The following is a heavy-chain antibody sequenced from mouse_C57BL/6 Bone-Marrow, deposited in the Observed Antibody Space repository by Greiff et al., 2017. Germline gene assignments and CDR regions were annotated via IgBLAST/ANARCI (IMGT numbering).Heavy chain of an antibody. CDR2: IYPRSGNT. J-gene: IGHJ2*01. CDR1: GYTFTSYG. Sequence: QVQLQQSGAELARPGASVKLSCKASGYTFTSYGISWVKQRTGQGLEWIGEIYPRSGNTYYNEKFKGKATLTADKSSSTEYMELRSLTSEDSAVYFCARGYYDYGGDYFDYWGQGTTLTVSS. V-gene: IGHV1-81*01. CDR3: ARGYYDYGGDYFDY. D-gene: IGHD2-4*01.